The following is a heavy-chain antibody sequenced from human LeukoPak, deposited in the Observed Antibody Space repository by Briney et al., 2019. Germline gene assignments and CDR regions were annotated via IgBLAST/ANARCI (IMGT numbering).Heavy chain of an antibody. J-gene: IGHJ4*02. CDR1: GFTFTICN. Sequence: GGSLRLSCAASGFTFTICNMSWVRQAPGKGLEWVANIKKDGIEKYYVESVKGRFTISRDNAKNSLYLQMNSLRAEDTAVYYCARGRYSSRSGGYYFDIWGQGTLVTVSS. CDR3: ARGRYSSRSGGYYFDI. V-gene: IGHV3-7*01. CDR2: IKKDGIEK. D-gene: IGHD2-2*01.